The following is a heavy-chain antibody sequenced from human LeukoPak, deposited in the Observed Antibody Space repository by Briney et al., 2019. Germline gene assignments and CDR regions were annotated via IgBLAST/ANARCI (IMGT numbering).Heavy chain of an antibody. CDR3: AKARVYGGVIGGLRETFFDY. V-gene: IGHV3-23*01. CDR1: GFTFSSYA. D-gene: IGHD4-23*01. CDR2: ISGSGGST. J-gene: IGHJ4*02. Sequence: GGSLRLSCAASGFTFSSYAMSWVRQAPGKGLEWVSAISGSGGSTYYADSVKGRFTISRDNSKNTLYLQMNSLRAEDTAVYYCAKARVYGGVIGGLRETFFDYWGQGTLVTVSS.